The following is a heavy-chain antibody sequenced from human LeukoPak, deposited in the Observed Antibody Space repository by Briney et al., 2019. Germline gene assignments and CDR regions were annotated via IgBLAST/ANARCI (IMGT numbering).Heavy chain of an antibody. CDR1: GYTFTGYY. Sequence: ASVKVSCKASGYTFTGYYMHWVRQAPGRGLEWMGWINPNSGGTNYAQKFQGRVTMTRDTSISTAYMELSRLRSDDTAVYYCARSYAITMVRGVTSLSYDYWGQGTLVTVSS. D-gene: IGHD3-10*01. CDR3: ARSYAITMVRGVTSLSYDY. J-gene: IGHJ4*02. V-gene: IGHV1-2*02. CDR2: INPNSGGT.